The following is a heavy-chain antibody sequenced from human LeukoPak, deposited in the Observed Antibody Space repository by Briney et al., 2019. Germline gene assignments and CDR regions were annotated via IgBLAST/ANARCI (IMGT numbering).Heavy chain of an antibody. Sequence: GGSLRLSCEASGFTFSIYWMHWVRQAPGKGLVWVSHINNDGSSTTYAVSVKGRFTISRDNAKNTLYLQMNSLRAEDTAVYYCARGPVLQYFDWLFDYWGQGTLVTVSS. J-gene: IGHJ4*02. CDR1: GFTFSIYW. D-gene: IGHD3-9*01. CDR2: INNDGSST. V-gene: IGHV3-74*01. CDR3: ARGPVLQYFDWLFDY.